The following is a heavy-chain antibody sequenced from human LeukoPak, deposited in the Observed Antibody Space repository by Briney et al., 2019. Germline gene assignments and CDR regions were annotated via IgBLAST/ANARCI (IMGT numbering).Heavy chain of an antibody. J-gene: IGHJ4*02. V-gene: IGHV3-74*01. Sequence: PGGSLRLSCAASGFTFNTSWMHWVRQAPGKGLVWVSRINSNGTTIDCADSVKGRFTISRDNAKNTLYLQMNSLRDEDTAVYYCARAGYYRFDYWGQGTLVTVSS. CDR1: GFTFNTSW. CDR3: ARAGYYRFDY. CDR2: INSNGTTI. D-gene: IGHD2/OR15-2a*01.